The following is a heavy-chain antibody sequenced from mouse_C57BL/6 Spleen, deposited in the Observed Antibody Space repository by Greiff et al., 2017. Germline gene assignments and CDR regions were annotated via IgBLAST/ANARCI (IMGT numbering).Heavy chain of an antibody. J-gene: IGHJ3*01. CDR2: IYPGNGDT. V-gene: IGHV1-82*01. Sequence: VQLQQPGPELVKPGASVKISCKASGYAFSSSWMNWVKQRPGKGLEWIGRIYPGNGDTNYNGKFKGKATLTVDKSSSTAYMQLSSLTSEDSAVYFCARPGGVLAYWGQGTLVTVSA. CDR3: ARPGGVLAY. CDR1: GYAFSSSW.